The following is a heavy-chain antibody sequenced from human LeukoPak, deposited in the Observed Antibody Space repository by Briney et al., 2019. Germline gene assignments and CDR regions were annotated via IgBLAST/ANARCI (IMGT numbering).Heavy chain of an antibody. CDR2: IYSSGNT. CDR1: GGSISDFY. J-gene: IGHJ4*02. Sequence: SETLSLTCSVCGGSISDFYWSWIRQPAGKGLEWIGGIYSSGNTNYNPSLKSRVTMSLDASKNQFFLKLSSVTAADTAVYYCARNSGDYWGQGTLVTVSS. V-gene: IGHV4-4*07. CDR3: ARNSGDY. D-gene: IGHD4-23*01.